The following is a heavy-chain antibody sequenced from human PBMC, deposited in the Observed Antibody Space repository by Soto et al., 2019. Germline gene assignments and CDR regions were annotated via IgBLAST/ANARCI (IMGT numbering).Heavy chain of an antibody. D-gene: IGHD3-10*01. Sequence: ASVKVSCKASGYTSTSYYMHWVRQAPGQGLEWMGIINPSGGSTSYAQKFQGRVTMTRDTSTSTVYMELSSMRSEDTAVYYCARDGRTGTFDYWGQGTLVTDSS. J-gene: IGHJ4*02. CDR1: GYTSTSYY. CDR2: INPSGGST. V-gene: IGHV1-46*01. CDR3: ARDGRTGTFDY.